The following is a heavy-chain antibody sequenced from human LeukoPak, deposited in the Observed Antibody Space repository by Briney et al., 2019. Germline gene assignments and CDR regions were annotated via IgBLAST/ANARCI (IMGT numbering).Heavy chain of an antibody. Sequence: ASVKVSCKASGYTFTGYYMHWVRQAPGQGLEWMGRINPNSGGTNYAQKFQGRVTMTRDTSISTAYMELSRLRSDDTAVYYCARVPLLTAMVTGGYYYYYGMGVWGQGTTVTVSS. V-gene: IGHV1-2*06. D-gene: IGHD5-18*01. J-gene: IGHJ6*02. CDR3: ARVPLLTAMVTGGYYYYYGMGV. CDR2: INPNSGGT. CDR1: GYTFTGYY.